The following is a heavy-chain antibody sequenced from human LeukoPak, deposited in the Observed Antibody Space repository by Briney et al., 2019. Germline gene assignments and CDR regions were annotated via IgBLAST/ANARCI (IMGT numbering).Heavy chain of an antibody. CDR2: INNSGST. V-gene: IGHV4-34*01. CDR1: GGSFSGYY. D-gene: IGHD2-15*01. Sequence: SETLSLTCAVYGGSFSGYYWSWIRQPPGKGLEWVGEINNSGSTNYNPSLKSRVTISVDTSKNQFSLKLSSVTAADTAVYYCARVKGVVVAATPGFDYWGQGTLVTVSS. J-gene: IGHJ4*02. CDR3: ARVKGVVVAATPGFDY.